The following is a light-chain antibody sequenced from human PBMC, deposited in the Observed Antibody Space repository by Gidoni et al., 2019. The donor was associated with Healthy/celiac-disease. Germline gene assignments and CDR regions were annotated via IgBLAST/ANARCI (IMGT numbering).Light chain of an antibody. V-gene: IGKV2-28*01. J-gene: IGKJ3*01. CDR2: LGS. CDR1: QSLLHSNAYNY. Sequence: EIVMTQSPLSLPVPPGEPASISCRSSQSLLHSNAYNYLDWYLQKPGQSPQLLIYLGSSRASGVPDRFSGSGSGTDFTLKISRVEAEDVGVYYCMQALQTPFTFGPGTKVDIK. CDR3: MQALQTPFT.